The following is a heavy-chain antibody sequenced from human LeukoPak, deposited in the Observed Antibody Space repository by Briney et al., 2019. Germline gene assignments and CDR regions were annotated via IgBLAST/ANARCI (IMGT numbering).Heavy chain of an antibody. CDR1: GFTFSSYA. CDR3: AKSRSGSANRALQIFDN. CDR2: ISPGGGTT. D-gene: IGHD1-14*01. V-gene: IGHV3-23*01. J-gene: IGHJ4*02. Sequence: PGGSLRLSCAASGFTFSSYAMSRVRQSPARGLEWVASISPGGGTTYYADYVKGRFTISRDNSKNSLFVQMNSLRAEDTAVYFCAKSRSGSANRALQIFDNWGQGTLVTASS.